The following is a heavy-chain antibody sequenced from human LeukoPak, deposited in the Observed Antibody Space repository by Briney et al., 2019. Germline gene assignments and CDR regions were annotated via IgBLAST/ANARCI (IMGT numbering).Heavy chain of an antibody. V-gene: IGHV4-34*01. CDR3: ARAVGSSYYYYYGMDV. CDR2: INHSGST. D-gene: IGHD3-10*01. CDR1: GGSFSGYY. Sequence: SETLSLTCAVYGGSFSGYYWSWIRQPPGKGLEWIGEINHSGSTNYNPSLKSRVTISVDTSKNQFSLKLSSVTAADTAVYYCARAVGSSYYYYYGMDVWGQGTTVTVSS. J-gene: IGHJ6*02.